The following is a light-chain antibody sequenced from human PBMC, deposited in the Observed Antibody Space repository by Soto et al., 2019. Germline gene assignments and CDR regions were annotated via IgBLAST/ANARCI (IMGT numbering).Light chain of an antibody. CDR1: SSDVGVYKY. CDR3: SSFRGSTLVI. J-gene: IGLJ2*01. V-gene: IGLV2-14*01. CDR2: EVS. Sequence: QSALTQPASVSGPPGQSITISCTGTSSDVGVYKYVSWYQRHPGKAPKLIIYEVSNRPSGVSNRFSGSKSGNTASLTISGLQAEDEADYYCSSFRGSTLVIFGGGTKVTVL.